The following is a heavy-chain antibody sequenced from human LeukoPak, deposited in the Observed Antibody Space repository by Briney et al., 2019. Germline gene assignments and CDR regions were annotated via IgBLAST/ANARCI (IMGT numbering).Heavy chain of an antibody. CDR2: IYRDGNA. CDR3: ARSLAVAGEFDD. V-gene: IGHV4-4*02. Sequence: SGTLSLTCDVSEDSVSNSRWWSWVRQSPGKGLEWIAEIYRDGNAGYNPSLRGRVTISMDKSRNQFSLTLHSVTAADTAMHYCARSLAVAGEFDDWGQGTLVTVSS. J-gene: IGHJ4*02. D-gene: IGHD6-19*01. CDR1: EDSVSNSRW.